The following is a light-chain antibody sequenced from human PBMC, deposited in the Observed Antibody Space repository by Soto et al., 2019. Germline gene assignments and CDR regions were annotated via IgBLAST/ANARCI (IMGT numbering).Light chain of an antibody. J-gene: IGKJ5*01. Sequence: IVLTQSPATLSLSPGERATLSFRASQSVSSNLAWYQHKPGQPPRLLIYDASTRATGIPARFSGSGSGTDFTLTISSLEPEDFAVYYCQQRSIRPLMYTFGQGTRLEIK. V-gene: IGKV3-11*01. CDR2: DAS. CDR3: QQRSIRPLMYT. CDR1: QSVSSN.